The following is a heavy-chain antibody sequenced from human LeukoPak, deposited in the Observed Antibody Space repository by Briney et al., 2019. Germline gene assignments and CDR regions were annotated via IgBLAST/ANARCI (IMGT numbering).Heavy chain of an antibody. J-gene: IGHJ3*02. CDR3: ARDASYGDSYDAFDT. Sequence: ASVKVSCKASSYTFTSCGISWVRQAPGQGLEWMGWISTYSGNTNYAQNLQGRVTMTTDTSTSTAYMELRSLRSDDTAVYYCARDASYGDSYDAFDTWGQGTMVTVSS. CDR1: SYTFTSCG. CDR2: ISTYSGNT. D-gene: IGHD4-17*01. V-gene: IGHV1-18*01.